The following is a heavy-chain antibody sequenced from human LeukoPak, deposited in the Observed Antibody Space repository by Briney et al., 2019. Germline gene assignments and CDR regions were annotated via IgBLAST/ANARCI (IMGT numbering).Heavy chain of an antibody. CDR1: GFTFSSYS. J-gene: IGHJ4*02. Sequence: GGSLRLSCAASGFTFSSYSMNWVRQAPGKGLEWVSSISSSSSYIYYADSVKGRFTISRDNAKNSLYLQMNSLRAEDTAVYYCVKDELAVAIFDYWGQGTLVTVSS. V-gene: IGHV3-21*01. CDR2: ISSSSSYI. D-gene: IGHD6-19*01. CDR3: VKDELAVAIFDY.